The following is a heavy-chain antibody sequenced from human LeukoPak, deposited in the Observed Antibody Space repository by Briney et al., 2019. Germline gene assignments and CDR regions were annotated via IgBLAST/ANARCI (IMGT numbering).Heavy chain of an antibody. CDR3: AKDTATYYDFWSGYYQAGFDY. J-gene: IGHJ4*02. CDR2: ISSSSRYI. CDR1: GFTFSSYN. V-gene: IGHV3-21*04. Sequence: GGSLRLSCAASGFTFSSYNMNWVRQAPGKRLEWVSSISSSSRYIYYADSVKGRFTISRDNAKNSLYLQMNSLRAEDTAVYYCAKDTATYYDFWSGYYQAGFDYWGQGTLVTVSS. D-gene: IGHD3-3*01.